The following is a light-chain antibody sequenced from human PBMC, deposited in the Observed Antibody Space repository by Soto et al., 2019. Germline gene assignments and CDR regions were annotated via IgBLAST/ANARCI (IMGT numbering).Light chain of an antibody. CDR2: DVN. CDR1: SSDVGAYNY. CDR3: SSYTSSNTVV. Sequence: QSALTQPASVSGSPGQSITISCTGSSSDVGAYNYVSWYQQHPDTAPKLMIYDVNGRPSGVSNRFSGSKSGNTASLTISGLQADDEADYYCSSYTSSNTVVFGGGTKLTVL. J-gene: IGLJ3*02. V-gene: IGLV2-14*03.